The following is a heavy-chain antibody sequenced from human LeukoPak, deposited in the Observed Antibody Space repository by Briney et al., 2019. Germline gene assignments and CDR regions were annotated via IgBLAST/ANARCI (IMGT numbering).Heavy chain of an antibody. CDR3: ATEGAYGAPVAKSFQH. V-gene: IGHV3-7*01. CDR2: KKQDGGEK. D-gene: IGHD4-17*01. J-gene: IGHJ1*01. CDR1: GFPFSSYW. Sequence: GGPLTLSCAPSGFPFSSYWMRGVRRAPGRGREGGANKKQDGGEKYYVDSVKGRFTISRDNAKTSLYLQMNSLRAEDTAVYYCATEGAYGAPVAKSFQHWGQGTLVTVSS.